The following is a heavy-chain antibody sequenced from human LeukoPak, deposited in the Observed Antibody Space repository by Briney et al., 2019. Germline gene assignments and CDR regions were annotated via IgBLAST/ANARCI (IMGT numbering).Heavy chain of an antibody. Sequence: SSETLSLTCTVSGGAISSSSYYWGWIRQPPGKGLEWIGSIYHSGSTYYNPSLKSRVTIAVETSKNQFSLKLSSVTAADKAVYYCASTLELRGGAFDIWGQGTMVTVSS. CDR2: IYHSGST. D-gene: IGHD1-7*01. V-gene: IGHV4-39*07. CDR1: GGAISSSSYY. J-gene: IGHJ3*02. CDR3: ASTLELRGGAFDI.